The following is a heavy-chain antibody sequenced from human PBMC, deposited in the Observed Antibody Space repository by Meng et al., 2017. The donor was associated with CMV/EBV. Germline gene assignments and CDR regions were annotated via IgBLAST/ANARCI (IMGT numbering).Heavy chain of an antibody. CDR3: ARGYSSSSVRYSSGWYGIYYYYGMDV. Sequence: SETLSLTCAVYGGSFSGYCWSWIRQPPGKGLEWIGEINHSGSTNYNPSLKSRVTISVDTSKNQFSLKLSSVTAADTAVYYCARGYSSSSVRYSSGWYGIYYYYGMDVWGQGTTVTVSS. D-gene: IGHD6-19*01. CDR1: GGSFSGYC. CDR2: INHSGST. J-gene: IGHJ6*02. V-gene: IGHV4-34*01.